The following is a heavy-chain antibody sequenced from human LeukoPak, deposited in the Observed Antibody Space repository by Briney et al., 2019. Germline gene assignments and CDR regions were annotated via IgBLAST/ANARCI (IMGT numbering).Heavy chain of an antibody. J-gene: IGHJ4*02. CDR1: GFTFSSYW. Sequence: TGGSLRLSCAASGFTFSSYWMNWVRQAPGKGLEWVANIKQDGSETYYVDSVKGRFNISRDNAKNSLFLQMNSLRGEDTAVYYCARSGGRGSGWAYWGQEILVTVSS. V-gene: IGHV3-7*01. D-gene: IGHD6-25*01. CDR3: ARSGGRGSGWAY. CDR2: IKQDGSET.